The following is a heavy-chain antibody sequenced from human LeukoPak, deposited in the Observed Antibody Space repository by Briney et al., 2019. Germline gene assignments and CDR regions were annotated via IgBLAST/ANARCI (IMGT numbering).Heavy chain of an antibody. J-gene: IGHJ4*02. CDR3: ARSEVGGYFDY. V-gene: IGHV4-31*03. D-gene: IGHD2-15*01. Sequence: PSETLSLTCTVSGGSISSGGYYWSWIRQHPGKGLEWIGYIYYSGSTSYNPSLKSRVTISVDTPKNQFSLKLSSVTAADTAVYYCARSEVGGYFDYWGQGTLVTVSS. CDR1: GGSISSGGYY. CDR2: IYYSGST.